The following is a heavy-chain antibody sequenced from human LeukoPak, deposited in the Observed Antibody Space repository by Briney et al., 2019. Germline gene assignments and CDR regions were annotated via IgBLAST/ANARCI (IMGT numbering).Heavy chain of an antibody. V-gene: IGHV4-39*01. CDR3: ARHQRAEGYAFDV. Sequence: SETLSLTCTVSGGSISSSSYYWGWIRQPPGQGLEWIGSIYYSGSTYYNPSLKSRVTISVDTSKNQFSLKLSSVTAADTAVYYCARHQRAEGYAFDVWGQGTMVTVSS. D-gene: IGHD1-1*01. CDR2: IYYSGST. J-gene: IGHJ3*01. CDR1: GGSISSSSYY.